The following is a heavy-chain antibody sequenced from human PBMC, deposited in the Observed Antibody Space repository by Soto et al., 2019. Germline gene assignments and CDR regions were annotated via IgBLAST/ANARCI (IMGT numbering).Heavy chain of an antibody. CDR2: IYYNGNT. CDR3: ARQTLTTVTPGNY. V-gene: IGHV4-61*08. D-gene: IGHD4-17*01. CDR1: NGAVSGGAYY. J-gene: IGHJ4*02. Sequence: LSLTCTVSNGAVSGGAYYWGGIRQPPGKGLEWIGYIYYNGNTNYNPPLKSRVIISVDTSKNLFSLKLTSVPAADTAVYYCARQTLTTVTPGNYWGQGTLVTVSS.